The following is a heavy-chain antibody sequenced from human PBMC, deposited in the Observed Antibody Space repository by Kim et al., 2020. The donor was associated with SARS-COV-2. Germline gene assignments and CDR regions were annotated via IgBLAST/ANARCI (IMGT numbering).Heavy chain of an antibody. CDR2: IWYDGSNK. CDR1: GFTFSSYG. CDR3: AKDEEQLYWYFDL. Sequence: GGSLRLSCAASGFTFSSYGMHWVRQAPGKGLEWVAVIWYDGSNKYYADSVKGRFTISRDNSKNTLYLQMNSLRAEDTAVYYCAKDEEQLYWYFDLWGRGTLVTVSS. D-gene: IGHD6-13*01. V-gene: IGHV3-33*06. J-gene: IGHJ2*01.